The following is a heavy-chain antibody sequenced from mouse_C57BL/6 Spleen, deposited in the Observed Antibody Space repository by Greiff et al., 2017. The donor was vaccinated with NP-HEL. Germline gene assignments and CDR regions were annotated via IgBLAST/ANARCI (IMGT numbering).Heavy chain of an antibody. V-gene: IGHV5-17*01. Sequence: EVQGVESGGGLVKPGGSLKLSCAASGFTFSDYGMHWVRQAPEKGLEWVAYISSGSSTIYYADTVKGRFTISRDKAKNTLFLQMTSLRSEDTAMYYCARGGNYYGSSRFFDYWGQGTTLTVSS. CDR3: ARGGNYYGSSRFFDY. CDR2: ISSGSSTI. D-gene: IGHD1-1*01. J-gene: IGHJ2*01. CDR1: GFTFSDYG.